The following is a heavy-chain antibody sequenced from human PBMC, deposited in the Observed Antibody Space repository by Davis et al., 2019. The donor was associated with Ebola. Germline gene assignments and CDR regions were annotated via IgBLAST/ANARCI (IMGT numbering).Heavy chain of an antibody. CDR2: ISHSERM. D-gene: IGHD4-17*01. Sequence: SETLSLTCAVYGGSFSGSYWRWIRQSPGKGLEWIGEISHSERMKYNPSLRSRVTMSVDMSKDQFFLKLSSVTAADTAVYYCARVDGDYGGLDYWGQGTLVTVSS. V-gene: IGHV4-34*01. J-gene: IGHJ4*02. CDR1: GGSFSGSY. CDR3: ARVDGDYGGLDY.